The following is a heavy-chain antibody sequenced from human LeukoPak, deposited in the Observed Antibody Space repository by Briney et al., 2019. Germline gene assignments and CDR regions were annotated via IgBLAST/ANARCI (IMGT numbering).Heavy chain of an antibody. D-gene: IGHD2-15*01. V-gene: IGHV1-18*01. CDR2: ISAHKGDT. CDR3: ARADIIVVAGATPVGLGFEY. Sequence: ASVKVSCKTSGYTFTTYGISWLRQAPGQGLEWMGWISAHKGDTEYAQKFQGRVTMTRDTSTSTAYMELQSLTSDDTAVYYCARADIIVVAGATPVGLGFEYWGQGALITVS. CDR1: GYTFTTYG. J-gene: IGHJ4*02.